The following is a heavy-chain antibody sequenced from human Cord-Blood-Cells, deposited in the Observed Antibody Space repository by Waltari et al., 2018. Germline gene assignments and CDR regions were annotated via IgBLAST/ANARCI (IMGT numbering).Heavy chain of an antibody. CDR2: FDPEDGET. CDR1: GYTLTELT. CDR3: ATGLYSSSSTDAFDI. D-gene: IGHD6-6*01. Sequence: QVQLVQSGAEVKKPGASVKASGKVSGYTLTELTMHWVRQAPGKGLEWMGGFDPEDGETIYAQKFQGRVTMTEDTSTDTAYMELSSLRSEDTAVYYCATGLYSSSSTDAFDIWGQGTMVTVSS. J-gene: IGHJ3*02. V-gene: IGHV1-24*01.